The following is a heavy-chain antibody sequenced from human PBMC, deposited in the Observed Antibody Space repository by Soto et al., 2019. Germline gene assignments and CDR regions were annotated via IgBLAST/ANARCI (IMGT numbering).Heavy chain of an antibody. J-gene: IGHJ5*02. CDR1: GYTFTSYA. CDR2: INAGNGNT. D-gene: IGHD3-22*01. Sequence: GASVKVSCKASGYTFTSYAMHWVRQAPGQRLEWMGWINAGNGNTKYSQKFQGRVTITRDTSASTAYMELSSLRSEDTAVYYCARDLPYDSSGFNWFDPWGQGTLVTVS. CDR3: ARDLPYDSSGFNWFDP. V-gene: IGHV1-3*01.